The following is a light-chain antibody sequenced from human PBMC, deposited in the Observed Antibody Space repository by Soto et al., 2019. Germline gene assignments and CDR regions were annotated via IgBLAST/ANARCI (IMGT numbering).Light chain of an antibody. CDR2: GAS. V-gene: IGKV3-15*01. CDR3: QQYNNWPPIT. CDR1: QSVSSY. J-gene: IGKJ5*01. Sequence: DIVLAQSPGTLSLSPGERATLSCRASQSVSSYLAWYQQKPGQAPRLLIYGASTRATGIPARFSGSGSGTEFTLTISSLQSEDFAVYYRQQYNNWPPITFGQGTRLEIK.